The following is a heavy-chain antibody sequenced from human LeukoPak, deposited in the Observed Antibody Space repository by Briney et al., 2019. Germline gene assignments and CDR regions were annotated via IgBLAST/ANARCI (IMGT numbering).Heavy chain of an antibody. Sequence: SETLSLTCTVSGGSISSYYWSWIRQPLGKGLEWIGYIYYSGSTNYNPSLKSRVTISVDTSKNQFSLKLSSVTAADTAVYYCARENGAYDSSGYYVDYWGQGTLVTVSS. V-gene: IGHV4-59*01. CDR2: IYYSGST. J-gene: IGHJ4*02. CDR3: ARENGAYDSSGYYVDY. CDR1: GGSISSYY. D-gene: IGHD3-22*01.